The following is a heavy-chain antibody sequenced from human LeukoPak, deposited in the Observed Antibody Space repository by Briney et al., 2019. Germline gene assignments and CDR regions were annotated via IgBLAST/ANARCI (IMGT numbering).Heavy chain of an antibody. J-gene: IGHJ6*02. V-gene: IGHV5-51*01. CDR2: IYPADSDT. CDR3: ARRERVLTTSGSGMDV. CDR1: GYSFTTYW. D-gene: IGHD4-11*01. Sequence: GESLKISCKGSGYSFTTYWIAWVRQMPEKGLEWMGIIYPADSDTTYSSSFQGQVTLSVDKSINTAYLQWSRLKASDTAIYYCARRERVLTTSGSGMDVWGQGTTVTVSS.